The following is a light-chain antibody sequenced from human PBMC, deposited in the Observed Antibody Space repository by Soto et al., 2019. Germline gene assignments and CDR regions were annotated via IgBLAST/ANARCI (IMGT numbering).Light chain of an antibody. J-gene: IGLJ1*01. CDR3: AAWDDSLNGRV. CDR2: YDS. Sequence: QSVLTQPPSASGTPGQRVTISCSGSNSNIGSNTVNWYQQLPGTAPKLLGYYDSLRPSGVPGRISGSKSGTSDTLAISGLQSDDEADYYCAAWDDSLNGRVLGTGSKATVL. V-gene: IGLV1-44*01. CDR1: NSNIGSNT.